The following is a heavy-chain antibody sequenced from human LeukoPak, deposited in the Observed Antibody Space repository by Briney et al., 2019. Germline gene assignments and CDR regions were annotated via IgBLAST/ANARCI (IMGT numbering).Heavy chain of an antibody. CDR3: ARETEEGSGSNYLGWFAP. D-gene: IGHD1-26*01. J-gene: IGHJ5*02. V-gene: IGHV3-74*01. Sequence: GGSLRLSCAACGFTLSNYWMHWGRQAPGKRLLWVSHINGDGGSTRYAESRKGRFTTSRDTAKNTLYLQMNRLRAEDTAVYYCARETEEGSGSNYLGWFAPWGHGTRVTVAS. CDR2: INGDGGST. CDR1: GFTLSNYW.